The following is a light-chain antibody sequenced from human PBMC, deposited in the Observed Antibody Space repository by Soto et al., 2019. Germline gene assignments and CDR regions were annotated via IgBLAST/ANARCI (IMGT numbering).Light chain of an antibody. Sequence: DIQMTQPPPSLSASVGDRVTITCRASQDIRNFVAWYQQKPGKAPKLLIYAASTLQSGVPSRFSGSGSGTDFTLTINSLQPEDVATYSCQKYSSVPVFGPGTKVEIK. J-gene: IGKJ3*01. CDR1: QDIRNF. CDR3: QKYSSVPV. CDR2: AAS. V-gene: IGKV1-27*01.